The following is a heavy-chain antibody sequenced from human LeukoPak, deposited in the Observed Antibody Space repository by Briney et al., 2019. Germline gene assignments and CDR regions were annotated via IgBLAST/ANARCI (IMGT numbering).Heavy chain of an antibody. D-gene: IGHD4-17*01. CDR1: GFTFSRHD. CDR3: ARVTVRNAFDL. V-gene: IGHV3-13*04. CDR2: IGTDGRT. Sequence: GGSLRLSCAASGFTFSRHDMHWVRQAPGKGLEWVSAIGTDGRTYYPGSVKGRFAISREDAKSSLFLRMNSLRAGDTAVYYCARVTVRNAFDLWGQGTMVTVSS. J-gene: IGHJ3*01.